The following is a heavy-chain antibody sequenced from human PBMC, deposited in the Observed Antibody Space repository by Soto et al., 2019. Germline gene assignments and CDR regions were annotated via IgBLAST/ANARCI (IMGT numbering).Heavy chain of an antibody. CDR3: AKDKFVGATNTPDY. CDR2: ISGSGGST. V-gene: IGHV3-23*01. D-gene: IGHD1-26*01. J-gene: IGHJ4*02. Sequence: PGGSLRLSCAASGFTFSSYAMSWVRQAPGKGLEWVSAISGSGGSTYYADSVKGRFTISRDNSRNTLYLQMNSLRADDTAVYYCAKDKFVGATNTPDYWGQGTLVTVSS. CDR1: GFTFSSYA.